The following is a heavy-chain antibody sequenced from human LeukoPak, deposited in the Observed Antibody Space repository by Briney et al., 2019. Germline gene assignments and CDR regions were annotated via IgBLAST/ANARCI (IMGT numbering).Heavy chain of an antibody. CDR1: GGSISTYF. CDR3: ARDVVVVPAGRRYFDL. J-gene: IGHJ2*01. CDR2: VYYTGST. D-gene: IGHD2-2*01. Sequence: PSETLSLTCTVCGGSISTYFWSWIRQPPGKGLEWIGYVYYTGSTNYNPSLKSRVTTSLDTSKTQFSLKLTSVTAADTAMYYCARDVVVVPAGRRYFDLWGRGTLVTVSS. V-gene: IGHV4-59*01.